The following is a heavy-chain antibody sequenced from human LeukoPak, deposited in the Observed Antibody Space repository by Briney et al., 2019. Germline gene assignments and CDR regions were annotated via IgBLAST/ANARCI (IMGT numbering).Heavy chain of an antibody. D-gene: IGHD3-3*01. V-gene: IGHV4-61*02. CDR1: GGSISSGSYY. CDR2: IYTSGST. CDR3: ARDRGDFWSGYYSAKTYYFDY. J-gene: IGHJ4*02. Sequence: SETLSLTCTVSGGSISSGSYYWSWIWQPAGKGLEWIGRIYTSGSTNYNPSLKSRVTMSVDTSKNQFSLKLSSVTAADTAVYYCARDRGDFWSGYYSAKTYYFDYWGQGTLVTVSS.